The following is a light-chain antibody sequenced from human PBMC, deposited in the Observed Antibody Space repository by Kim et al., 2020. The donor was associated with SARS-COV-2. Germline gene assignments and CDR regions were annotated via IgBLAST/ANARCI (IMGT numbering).Light chain of an antibody. J-gene: IGLJ3*02. V-gene: IGLV2-14*04. CDR1: RWDVGGYNY. CDR2: DVS. CDR3: SSYTSSSTLV. Sequence: GQAIAIACTGTRWDVGGYNYVSWYRQHPRKAPKRMIYDVSQRPSGVSNRFSGSKSGNTASLTISGLQAKDEADYSCSSYTSSSTLVFGGGTQLTVL.